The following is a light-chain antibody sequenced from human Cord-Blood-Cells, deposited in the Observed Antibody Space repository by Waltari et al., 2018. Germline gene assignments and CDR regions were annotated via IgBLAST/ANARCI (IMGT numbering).Light chain of an antibody. CDR2: DVS. Sequence: QSALTQPASVSGSPGQSITLPCTGTSSDVGGYNYVSWYQQHPGKDPKLMIYDVSNRPSGVSNRFSGSKSGNTASLTISGLQAEDEADYYCSSYTSSSTWVFGGGTKLTVL. CDR3: SSYTSSSTWV. CDR1: SSDVGGYNY. V-gene: IGLV2-14*01. J-gene: IGLJ3*02.